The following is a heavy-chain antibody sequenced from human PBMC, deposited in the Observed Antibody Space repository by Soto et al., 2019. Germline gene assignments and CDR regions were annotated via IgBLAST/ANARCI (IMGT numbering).Heavy chain of an antibody. J-gene: IGHJ3*02. Sequence: SETLSLTCTVSGGSISSGGYYWSWIRQHPGKGLEWIGYIYYSGSTYYNPSLKSRVTISVDTSKNQFSLKLSSVTAADTAVYYCARVVVVAATSGAFDIWGQGTMVT. CDR3: ARVVVVAATSGAFDI. D-gene: IGHD2-15*01. CDR1: GGSISSGGYY. V-gene: IGHV4-30-4*08. CDR2: IYYSGST.